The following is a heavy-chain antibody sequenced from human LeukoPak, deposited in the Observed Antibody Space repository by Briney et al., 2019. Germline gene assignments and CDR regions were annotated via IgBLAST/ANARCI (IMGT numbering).Heavy chain of an antibody. CDR1: GFTVSSNY. J-gene: IGHJ4*02. CDR3: AREVTGTGHYFDY. CDR2: IYSGGST. V-gene: IGHV3-53*01. Sequence: PGGTLRLSCAASGFTVSSNYMSWVRQAPGKGLEWVSVIYSGGSTYYADSVKGRFTISRDNSKNTLYLQMNSLRAEDTAVYYCAREVTGTGHYFDYWGQGTLVTFSS. D-gene: IGHD1-1*01.